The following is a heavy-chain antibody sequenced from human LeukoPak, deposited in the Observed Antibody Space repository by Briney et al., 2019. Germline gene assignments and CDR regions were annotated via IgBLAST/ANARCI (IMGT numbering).Heavy chain of an antibody. D-gene: IGHD3-9*01. J-gene: IGHJ6*02. Sequence: GGSLRPSCAPSGFTFGSYAMHWVRQAPGKGLGWVAVISFDGSNKYYADSVKGRFTISRDNSKNTLYLQMNSLRAEDTAVYYCARGTPLRYFDWLLFQGDYYYYGMDVWGQGTTVTVSS. V-gene: IGHV3-30-3*01. CDR1: GFTFGSYA. CDR3: ARGTPLRYFDWLLFQGDYYYYGMDV. CDR2: ISFDGSNK.